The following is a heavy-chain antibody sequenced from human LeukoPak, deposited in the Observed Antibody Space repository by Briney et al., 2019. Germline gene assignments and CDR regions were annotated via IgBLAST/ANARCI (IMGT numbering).Heavy chain of an antibody. CDR2: ISYDGGNK. J-gene: IGHJ4*02. CDR3: ARPSGHSSSSGFDY. V-gene: IGHV3-30*04. CDR1: GFTFSSYA. Sequence: GRSLRLSCAASGFTFSSYAMHWVRQAPGKGLEWVAVISYDGGNKYYADSVKGRFTISRDNSKNTLYLQMNSLRAEDTAVYYCARPSGHSSSSGFDYWGQGTLVTVSS. D-gene: IGHD6-13*01.